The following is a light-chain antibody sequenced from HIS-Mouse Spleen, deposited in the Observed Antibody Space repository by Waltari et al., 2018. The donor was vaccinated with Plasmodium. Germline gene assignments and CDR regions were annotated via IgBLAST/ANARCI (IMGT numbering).Light chain of an antibody. V-gene: IGKV1-5*03. CDR3: QQYNSYQ. CDR1: QSISSW. CDR2: KAS. J-gene: IGKJ1*01. Sequence: DIQMTQSPSTLSASVGDRVTITCRASQSISSWLAWYQQKPGKAPKILIYKASSLESGVPSRFSGSGSGTEFTLTISSLQPDDFATYYCQQYNSYQFGQGTKVEIK.